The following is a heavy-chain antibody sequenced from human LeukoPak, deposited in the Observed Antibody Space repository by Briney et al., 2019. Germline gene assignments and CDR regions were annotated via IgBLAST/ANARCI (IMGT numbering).Heavy chain of an antibody. V-gene: IGHV3-21*01. CDR1: GFTFSSYS. J-gene: IGHJ4*02. CDR3: ARWRCSTSSRTYYFDY. CDR2: ISSSSSYI. D-gene: IGHD2-2*01. Sequence: GGSLRLSCAASGFTFSSYSMNWVRQAPGKGLEWVSSISSSSSYIYYADSVKGRFTISRDNAKNSLYLQMNILRAEDTAVYYCARWRCSTSSRTYYFDYWGQGTLVTVSS.